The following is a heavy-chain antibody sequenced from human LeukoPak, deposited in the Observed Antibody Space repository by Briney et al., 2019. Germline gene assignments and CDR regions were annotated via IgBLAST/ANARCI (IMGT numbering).Heavy chain of an antibody. Sequence: GASVKVSCKASGYTFTSYYMHWVRQAPGQGLEWMGIINPSGGSTSYAQKLQGRVTMTTDTSTSTAYMELRSLRSDDTAVYYCARDWDSGSHDAFDIWGQGTMVTVSS. CDR2: INPSGGST. D-gene: IGHD1-26*01. CDR1: GYTFTSYY. J-gene: IGHJ3*02. V-gene: IGHV1-46*01. CDR3: ARDWDSGSHDAFDI.